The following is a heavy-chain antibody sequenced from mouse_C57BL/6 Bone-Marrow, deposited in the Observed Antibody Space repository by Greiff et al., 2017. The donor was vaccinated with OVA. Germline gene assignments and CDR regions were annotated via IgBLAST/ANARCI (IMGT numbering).Heavy chain of an antibody. CDR1: GYTFTSYW. CDR3: ARWGGGQRNYFDY. V-gene: IGHV1-61*01. CDR2: IYPSDSET. D-gene: IGHD1-1*02. Sequence: QVQLQQPGAELVRPGSSVKLSCKASGYTFTSYWMDWVKQRPGQGLEWIGNIYPSDSETHYNQKFKDKATLTVDKSSSTAYMQLSSLTSEDSAVYDCARWGGGQRNYFDYWGQGTTLTVSS. J-gene: IGHJ2*01.